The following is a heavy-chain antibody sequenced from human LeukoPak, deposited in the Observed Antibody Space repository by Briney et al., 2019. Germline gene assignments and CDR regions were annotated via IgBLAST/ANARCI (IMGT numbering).Heavy chain of an antibody. V-gene: IGHV3-43*02. Sequence: GGFLRLSCAASGLNLDAYAMHWVRQAPGKGLEWVSLISGDGTITYYADSVKGRFTISRDNSKNSLFLEMNSLRSEDTALYYCAKDTPLFYHYYGIDVWGQGTTVTVSS. CDR3: AKDTPLFYHYYGIDV. CDR1: GLNLDAYA. CDR2: ISGDGTIT. J-gene: IGHJ6*02.